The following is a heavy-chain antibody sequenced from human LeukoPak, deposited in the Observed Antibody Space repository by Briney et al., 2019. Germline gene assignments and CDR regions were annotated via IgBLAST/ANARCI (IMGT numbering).Heavy chain of an antibody. CDR3: ARGYYYDSSGYFDAFDI. CDR2: IYYSGST. V-gene: IGHV4-59*01. CDR1: GGSISSYY. D-gene: IGHD3-22*01. J-gene: IGHJ3*02. Sequence: PSETLSLTCTVSGGSISSYYWSWIRQPPGKGLEWIGYIYYSGSTNYNPSLKSRVTISVDTSKNQFSLKLSSVTAADTAVYYCARGYYYDSSGYFDAFDIWGQGTMVTVPS.